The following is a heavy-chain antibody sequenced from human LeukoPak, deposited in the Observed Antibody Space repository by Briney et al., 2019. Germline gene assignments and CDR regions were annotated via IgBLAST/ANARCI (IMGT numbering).Heavy chain of an antibody. Sequence: ASVKVSCKASGYTFTGYYMHWVRQAPGQGLEWMGWINPNSGGTNYAQKFQGWVTMTRDTSISTAYMELSRLRSDDRAVYYCARALAAAGANGWFDPWGQGTLVTVSS. V-gene: IGHV1-2*04. CDR2: INPNSGGT. J-gene: IGHJ5*02. D-gene: IGHD6-13*01. CDR1: GYTFTGYY. CDR3: ARALAAAGANGWFDP.